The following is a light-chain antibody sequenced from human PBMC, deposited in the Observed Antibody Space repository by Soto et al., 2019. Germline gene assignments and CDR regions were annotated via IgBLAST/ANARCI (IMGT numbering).Light chain of an antibody. V-gene: IGKV1-17*01. CDR1: QGIRND. CDR2: AAS. J-gene: IGKJ4*01. Sequence: IQMTQSPSSRSSSLGDRVTITCRASQGIRNDLGWYQQKQGKAPKRLIYAASSLQSGVPSRFSGSVSGTECTITISSLQKEDGSTYYCLQQNSYPLTFGGGTKVDI. CDR3: LQQNSYPLT.